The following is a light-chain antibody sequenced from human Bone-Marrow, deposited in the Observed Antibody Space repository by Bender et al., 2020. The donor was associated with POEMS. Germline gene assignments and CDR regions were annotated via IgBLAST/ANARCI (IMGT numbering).Light chain of an antibody. V-gene: IGLV1-44*01. CDR3: AVWDDSLVGWV. J-gene: IGLJ3*02. CDR2: SSH. CDR1: SSNIGAHA. Sequence: QSVLTQPPSASGTPGQRVTISCSGGSSNIGAHAVNWYQHLPGTAPKLLIYSSHRRPSEVPDRFSGSRSGTSASLAISGLQSEDEADYYCAVWDDSLVGWVFCGGTTLAVL.